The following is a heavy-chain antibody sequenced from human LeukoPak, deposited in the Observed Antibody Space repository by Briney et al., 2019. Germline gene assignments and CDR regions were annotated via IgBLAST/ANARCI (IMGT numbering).Heavy chain of an antibody. CDR3: AKDQGFSYYYLDY. CDR2: ISANGANT. J-gene: IGHJ4*02. Sequence: GGSLRLSCVASGFTYNSHAMSWVRQAPGKGLEWVSGISANGANTYYTDSVRGRFTISKDNSKNTVYLQMSSLSAEDTAIYYCAKDQGFSYYYLDYWGQGILVTVSS. V-gene: IGHV3-23*01. D-gene: IGHD5-18*01. CDR1: GFTYNSHA.